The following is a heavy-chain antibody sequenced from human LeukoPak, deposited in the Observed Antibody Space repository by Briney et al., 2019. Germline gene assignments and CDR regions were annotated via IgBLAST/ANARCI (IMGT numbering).Heavy chain of an antibody. CDR3: ARPSSTDYV. J-gene: IGHJ4*02. CDR2: LNPKSGDT. D-gene: IGHD2-2*01. V-gene: IGHV1-2*02. Sequence: GASVKVSCKASGYTFTDYYYIHWVRQAPGQGLEWMRLLNPKSGDTNYAQKFQGRVTVTRDTSISTAYMELSRLRSDDTAVYYCARPSSTDYVWGQGTQVTVSS. CDR1: GYTFTDYY.